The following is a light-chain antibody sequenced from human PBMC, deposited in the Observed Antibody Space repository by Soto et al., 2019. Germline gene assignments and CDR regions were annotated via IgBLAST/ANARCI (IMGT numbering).Light chain of an antibody. CDR2: EDN. V-gene: IGLV6-57*04. CDR1: SGSIASNY. CDR3: QSYDSSNHDVV. J-gene: IGLJ2*01. Sequence: NFMLTQPHSVSESPGKTVTISCTRSSGSIASNYVPWYQQRPGSAPTTVIYEDNQRPTGVPDRFSGSIDSSSNSAALTISGLKTEDEADYYCQSYDSSNHDVVFGGGTKLTVL.